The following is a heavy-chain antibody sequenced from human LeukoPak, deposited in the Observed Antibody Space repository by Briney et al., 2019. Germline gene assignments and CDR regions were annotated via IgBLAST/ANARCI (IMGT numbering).Heavy chain of an antibody. D-gene: IGHD2-2*01. CDR2: IYYSGST. Sequence: PSETLSLTCTVSGGSISSGGYYWSWIRQHPGKGLEWIGYIYYSGSTYYNPSLKSRVTISVDTSKNQFSLKLSSVTAADTAVYYCARRPFGVVPAPFDYWGQGTLVTVSS. CDR1: GGSISSGGYY. J-gene: IGHJ4*02. V-gene: IGHV4-31*03. CDR3: ARRPFGVVPAPFDY.